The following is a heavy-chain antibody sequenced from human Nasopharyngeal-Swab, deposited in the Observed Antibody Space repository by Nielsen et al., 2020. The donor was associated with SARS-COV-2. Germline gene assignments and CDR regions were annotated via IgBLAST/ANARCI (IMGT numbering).Heavy chain of an antibody. J-gene: IGHJ4*02. V-gene: IGHV1-69*01. CDR2: IIPIFGTA. D-gene: IGHD4-17*01. CDR3: ARDIYGDYAGY. Sequence: WVRQAPGQGLEWMGGIIPIFGTANYAQKFQGRVTITADESTSTAYMELSSLRSEDTAVYYCARDIYGDYAGYWGQGTLVTVSS.